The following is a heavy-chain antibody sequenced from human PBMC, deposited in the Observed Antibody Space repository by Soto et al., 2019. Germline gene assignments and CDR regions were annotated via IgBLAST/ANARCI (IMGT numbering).Heavy chain of an antibody. Sequence: PGESLKISCEGSGYDFANYWIAWVRQMPGKGLEWMGIIFPDDSDTKYSPSFQGQVTISADRSISTAYLQWSSLKASDSAMYYCGRIDDSGTVIDYWGQGTLVTVSS. J-gene: IGHJ4*02. CDR1: GYDFANYW. CDR2: IFPDDSDT. D-gene: IGHD1-26*01. V-gene: IGHV5-51*01. CDR3: GRIDDSGTVIDY.